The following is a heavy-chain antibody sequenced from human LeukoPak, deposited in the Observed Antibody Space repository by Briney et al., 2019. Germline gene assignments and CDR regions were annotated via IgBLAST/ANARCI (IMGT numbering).Heavy chain of an antibody. CDR1: GFTFSSYG. V-gene: IGHV3-30*18. D-gene: IGHD1-26*01. CDR3: AKEKEGGYFDL. J-gene: IGHJ2*01. Sequence: GRSLRLSCAASGFTFSSYGMHWVRQAPGKGLEWLAVISYDGSNKYYADSVKGRFTISRDNSKNTLYLQMNSLRAEDTAVYYCAKEKEGGYFDLWGRGTLVTVSS. CDR2: ISYDGSNK.